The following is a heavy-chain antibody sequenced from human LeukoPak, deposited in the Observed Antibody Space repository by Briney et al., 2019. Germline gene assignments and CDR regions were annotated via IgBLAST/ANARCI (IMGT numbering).Heavy chain of an antibody. V-gene: IGHV3-49*03. CDR2: IRSKAYGGAT. CDR1: GFTFGDYA. J-gene: IGHJ4*02. CDR3: TRDVYSGSYYGEFADY. D-gene: IGHD1-26*01. Sequence: PGGSLRLSCTASGFTFGDYAMSWFRQAPGKGLEWVGFIRSKAYGGATEYAASVKGRFTISRDDSKSIAYLQMNSLKTEDTAVYYCTRDVYSGSYYGEFADYWGQGTLVTVSS.